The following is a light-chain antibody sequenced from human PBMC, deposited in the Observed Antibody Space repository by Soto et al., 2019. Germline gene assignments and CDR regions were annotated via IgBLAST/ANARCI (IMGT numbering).Light chain of an antibody. J-gene: IGLJ3*02. CDR1: SSDVGGYNY. CDR3: SFYTISGV. Sequence: QSVLTQPASVSGSPGQSITISCTGTSSDVGGYNYVSWYQHHPGKAPKLIIYEVSNRPSGVSNRLSGSQSGNPASLTIPGPQGGDRADYYFSFYTISGVFGGGTKLTVL. CDR2: EVS. V-gene: IGLV2-14*01.